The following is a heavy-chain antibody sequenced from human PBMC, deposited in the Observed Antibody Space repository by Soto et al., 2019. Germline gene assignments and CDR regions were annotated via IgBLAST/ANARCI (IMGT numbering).Heavy chain of an antibody. CDR1: GGSFIGYY. CDR3: ARMSSPTYYDFWSPRMGAFDI. CDR2: INHSGST. Sequence: SETLSLTCAVYGGSFIGYYWSWIRQPPGKGLEWIGEINHSGSTNYNPSLKSRVTISVDTSKNQFSLKLSSVTAADTAVYYCARMSSPTYYDFWSPRMGAFDIWGQGTMVTVSS. D-gene: IGHD3-3*01. J-gene: IGHJ3*02. V-gene: IGHV4-34*01.